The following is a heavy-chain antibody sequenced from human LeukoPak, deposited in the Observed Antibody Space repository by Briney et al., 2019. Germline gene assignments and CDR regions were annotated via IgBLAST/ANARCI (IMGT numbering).Heavy chain of an antibody. V-gene: IGHV3-23*05. CDR3: ARSVPDYTRFDY. Sequence: GGSLRPSCVASGFTFSDYAMNWVRQAPGKGLEWVSTFKTKYNQVYYAESVRGRFTISTDNSKKTVYLQMNSLRAEDTALYYCARSVPDYTRFDYWGQGALVTVSS. J-gene: IGHJ4*02. D-gene: IGHD4-11*01. CDR1: GFTFSDYA. CDR2: FKTKYNQV.